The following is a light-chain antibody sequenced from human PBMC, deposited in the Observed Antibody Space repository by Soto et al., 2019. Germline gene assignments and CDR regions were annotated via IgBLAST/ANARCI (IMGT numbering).Light chain of an antibody. CDR1: QSVSSSY. CDR3: LQFGTSFPYT. V-gene: IGKV3-20*01. J-gene: IGKJ2*01. CDR2: DAS. Sequence: EIVLTQSPGTLSLSPGERATLTCRASQSVSSSYLAWYQQKPGQAPRLLMYDASSRATGIPDRFSGSGSGTDFALTISSIEPEDFAVYYCLQFGTSFPYTFGQGTKLDIK.